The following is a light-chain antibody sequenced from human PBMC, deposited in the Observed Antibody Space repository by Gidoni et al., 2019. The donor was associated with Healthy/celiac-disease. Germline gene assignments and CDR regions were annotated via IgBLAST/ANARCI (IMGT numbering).Light chain of an antibody. CDR2: DAS. J-gene: IGKJ1*01. V-gene: IGKV3-11*01. CDR1: QSVSSY. Sequence: IVLTQSPATLSLSPGERATLACRASQSVSSYLAWYQQKPGQAPRLLIYDASNRATSIPARFSGSGSGTDFTLTISSLEPEDFAVYYCQQRGTFGQGTKVEIK. CDR3: QQRGT.